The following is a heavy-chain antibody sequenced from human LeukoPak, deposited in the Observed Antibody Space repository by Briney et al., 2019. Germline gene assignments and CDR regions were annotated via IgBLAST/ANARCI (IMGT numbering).Heavy chain of an antibody. D-gene: IGHD2-15*01. Sequence: PSETLSLTRGVSGYSIGSNYYWAWIRQPPGKGLEWIGNVYQSGTTYYFPSLKSRVTMSVDTSKNQVSLNLTSVTAADTAVYYCARGDTIVADRREGDHFVIWGQGTMVSVSS. CDR2: VYQSGTT. CDR3: ARGDTIVADRREGDHFVI. V-gene: IGHV4-38-2*01. CDR1: GYSIGSNYY. J-gene: IGHJ3*02.